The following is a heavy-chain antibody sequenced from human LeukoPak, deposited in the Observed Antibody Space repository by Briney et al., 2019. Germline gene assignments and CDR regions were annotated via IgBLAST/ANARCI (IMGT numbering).Heavy chain of an antibody. Sequence: GGSLRPSCAASGFTFSSYGMSWVRQAPGKGLEWVSAISGSGGSTYYADSVKGRFTISRDNSKNTLYLQMNSLRAEDTAVYYCAKDGEETKVKGGYYFDYWGQGTLVTVSS. CDR3: AKDGEETKVKGGYYFDY. J-gene: IGHJ4*02. V-gene: IGHV3-23*01. CDR2: ISGSGGST. CDR1: GFTFSSYG. D-gene: IGHD4-17*01.